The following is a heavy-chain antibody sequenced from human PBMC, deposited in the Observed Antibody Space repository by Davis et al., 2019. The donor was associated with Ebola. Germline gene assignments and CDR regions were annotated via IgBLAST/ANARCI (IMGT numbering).Heavy chain of an antibody. J-gene: IGHJ4*02. Sequence: SETLSLTCAVSDYSISSDYYWGWVRQPPGKGLEWIGTIHHSGSTYYNPSLKSRVTISVDTSKNQFSLKLSSVTAADTAVYYCAREPDYWGQGTLVTVSS. CDR3: AREPDY. CDR2: IHHSGST. V-gene: IGHV4-38-2*01. D-gene: IGHD1-14*01. CDR1: DYSISSDYY.